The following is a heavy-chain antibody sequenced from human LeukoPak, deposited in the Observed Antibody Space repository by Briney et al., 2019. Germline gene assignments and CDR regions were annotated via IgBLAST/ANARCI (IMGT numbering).Heavy chain of an antibody. J-gene: IGHJ4*02. V-gene: IGHV3-9*01. D-gene: IGHD1-26*01. CDR1: GFTFDDYA. Sequence: PGGSLRLSCAASGFTFDDYAMHWVRQAPGKGLEWVSGISWNSGSIGYAESVKGRFTISRDNAKNSLYLQMNSLRAEETALYYCARGGSYANGDYWGQGTLVTVSS. CDR3: ARGGSYANGDY. CDR2: ISWNSGSI.